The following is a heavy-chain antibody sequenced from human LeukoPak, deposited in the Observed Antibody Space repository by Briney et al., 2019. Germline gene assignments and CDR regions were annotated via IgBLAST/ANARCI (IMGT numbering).Heavy chain of an antibody. CDR1: GGSISSYY. D-gene: IGHD2-15*01. CDR3: ARVRPLNCSGGSCYSSYYFDY. V-gene: IGHV4-59*01. J-gene: IGHJ4*02. CDR2: IYYSGST. Sequence: SETLSLTCTVSGGSISSYYWSWIRQPPGKGLEWIGYIYYSGSTNYNPSLKSRVTISVDTSKNQFSLKLSSVTAADTAVYYCARVRPLNCSGGSCYSSYYFDYWGQGTLVTVSS.